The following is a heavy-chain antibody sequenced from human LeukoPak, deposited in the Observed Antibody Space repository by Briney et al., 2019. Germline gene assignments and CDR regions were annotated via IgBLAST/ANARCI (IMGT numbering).Heavy chain of an antibody. V-gene: IGHV1-69*10. CDR2: IIPILGIA. J-gene: IGHJ3*02. Sequence: GASVKVSCKASGGTFSSYAISWVRQAPGQGLEWMGGIIPILGIANYAQKFQGRVTITADKSTSTAYMELSSLRSEDTAVYYCARGYSYGQGGAFDIWGQGTMVTVSS. D-gene: IGHD5-18*01. CDR1: GGTFSSYA. CDR3: ARGYSYGQGGAFDI.